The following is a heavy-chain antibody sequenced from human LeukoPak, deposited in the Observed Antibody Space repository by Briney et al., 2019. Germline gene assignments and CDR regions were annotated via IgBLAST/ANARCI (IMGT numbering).Heavy chain of an antibody. Sequence: SETLSLTCTVSGGSISSGGYYWSWIRQHPGKGLEWIGYIYYSGSTYYNPSLKSRVTISVDTSKNQFSLKLSSVTAADTAVYYCARKDPRIVNGMDVWGQGTTVTVSS. D-gene: IGHD3-22*01. CDR1: GGSISSGGYY. CDR2: IYYSGST. CDR3: ARKDPRIVNGMDV. V-gene: IGHV4-31*03. J-gene: IGHJ6*02.